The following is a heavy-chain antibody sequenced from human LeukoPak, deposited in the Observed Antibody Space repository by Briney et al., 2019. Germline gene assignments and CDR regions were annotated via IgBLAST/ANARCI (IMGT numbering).Heavy chain of an antibody. CDR1: GFTFSSYS. J-gene: IGHJ3*02. D-gene: IGHD3-22*01. CDR3: ARDWGAYYDSSGYYFDAFDI. Sequence: GGSLRLSCAASGFTFSSYSMNWVRQAPGRGLEWVSSISSSSSYIYYADSVKGRFTISRDNAKNSLYLQMNSLRAEDTAVYYCARDWGAYYDSSGYYFDAFDIWGQGTMVTVSS. CDR2: ISSSSSYI. V-gene: IGHV3-21*01.